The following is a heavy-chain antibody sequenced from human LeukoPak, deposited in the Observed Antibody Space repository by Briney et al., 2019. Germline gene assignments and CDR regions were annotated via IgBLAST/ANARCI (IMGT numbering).Heavy chain of an antibody. D-gene: IGHD3-9*01. Sequence: ASVKVSCKASGYTFTSYYMHWVRQAPGQGLEWMGIINPSGGSTSYAQKFQGRVTMTRDTSTSTVYMELSSLRAEDTAVYYCAEDRIKGFTIWGYYFDYWGQGTLVTVSS. CDR1: GYTFTSYY. CDR3: AEDRIKGFTIWGYYFDY. CDR2: INPSGGST. J-gene: IGHJ4*02. V-gene: IGHV1-46*01.